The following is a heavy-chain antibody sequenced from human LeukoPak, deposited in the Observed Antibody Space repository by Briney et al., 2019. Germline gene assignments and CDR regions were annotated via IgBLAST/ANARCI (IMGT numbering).Heavy chain of an antibody. CDR2: INPSGGST. CDR3: ARAGQLLLRLLHY. D-gene: IGHD6-6*01. CDR1: GYTFTGYY. Sequence: ASVKVSCKASGYTFTGYYMHWVRQAPGQGLEWMGIINPSGGSTSYAQKFQGRVTMTRDMSTSTVYMELSSLRSEDTAVYYCARAGQLLLRLLHYWGQGTLVTVSS. V-gene: IGHV1-46*01. J-gene: IGHJ4*02.